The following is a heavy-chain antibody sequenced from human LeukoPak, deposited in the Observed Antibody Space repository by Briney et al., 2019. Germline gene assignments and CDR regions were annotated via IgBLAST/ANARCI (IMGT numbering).Heavy chain of an antibody. CDR2: ISSSSSYI. CDR3: ARDPRGTVTPAYFDY. Sequence: GGSLRLSCAASGFTVSSYSMNWVRQAPGKGLEWVSSISSSSSYIYYADSVKGRFTISRDNAKNSLYLQMNSLRAEDTAVYYCARDPRGTVTPAYFDYWGQGTLVTVSS. V-gene: IGHV3-21*01. J-gene: IGHJ4*02. D-gene: IGHD4-17*01. CDR1: GFTVSSYS.